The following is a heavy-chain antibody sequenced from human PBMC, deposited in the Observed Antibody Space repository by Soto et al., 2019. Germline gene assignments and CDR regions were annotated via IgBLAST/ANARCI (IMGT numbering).Heavy chain of an antibody. CDR1: GFTFGTYW. J-gene: IGHJ4*02. Sequence: DVQLVESGGGLVQPGGSLRLSCAASGFTFGTYWMNWVRQAPGKGLEWVANIKEDGSKKNFVDSVKGRFTISRDNAKNLLYLQMNSLRTEDTAVCYCARDGDNWNDFDYWGQGTLVTVPS. CDR3: ARDGDNWNDFDY. D-gene: IGHD1-20*01. CDR2: IKEDGSKK. V-gene: IGHV3-7*01.